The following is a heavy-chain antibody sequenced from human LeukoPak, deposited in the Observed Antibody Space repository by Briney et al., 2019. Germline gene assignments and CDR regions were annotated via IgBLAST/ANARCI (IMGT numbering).Heavy chain of an antibody. J-gene: IGHJ6*02. D-gene: IGHD3-10*01. CDR1: GFTFSNAW. CDR2: IKSKTDGGTT. V-gene: IGHV3-15*01. Sequence: VKPGGSLRLPCAASGFTFSNAWMSRVRQAPGKGLEWVGRIKSKTDGGTTDYAAPVKGRFTISRDDSKNTLYLQMNSLKTEDTAVYYCTSNFGYYYGMDVWGQGTTVTVSS. CDR3: TSNFGYYYGMDV.